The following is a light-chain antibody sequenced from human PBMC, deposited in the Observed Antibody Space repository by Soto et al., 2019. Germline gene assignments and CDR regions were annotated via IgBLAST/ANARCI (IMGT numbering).Light chain of an antibody. CDR1: QTVTSNY. CDR2: GAS. Sequence: EIVVTQSPGTLSLSPGERATISCRAGQTVTSNYLAWYQQKPGQAPRLLIYGASFRATGFPDRFSGSGSGTDFTLTINRLEPEDFAVYYCQQYGISPYTFGQGTKLEIK. J-gene: IGKJ2*01. CDR3: QQYGISPYT. V-gene: IGKV3-20*01.